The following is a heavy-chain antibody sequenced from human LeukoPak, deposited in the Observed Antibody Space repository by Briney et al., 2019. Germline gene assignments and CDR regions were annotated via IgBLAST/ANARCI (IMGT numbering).Heavy chain of an antibody. CDR3: ASNYYASGSYLYYFDN. V-gene: IGHV3-21*01. CDR1: GFTFSSYS. CDR2: ISSSSTYI. Sequence: PGGSLRLSCAASGFTFSSYSLNWVRQAPGKGLEWVSCISSSSTYIYYADSVKGRFTISRDNAKNSLYLQMNSLRAEDTALYYCASNYYASGSYLYYFDNWGQGTLVTVSS. D-gene: IGHD3-10*01. J-gene: IGHJ4*02.